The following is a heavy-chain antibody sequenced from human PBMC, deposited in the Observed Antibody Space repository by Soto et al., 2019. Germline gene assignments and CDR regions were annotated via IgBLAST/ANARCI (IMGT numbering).Heavy chain of an antibody. CDR1: GGSISSSSYY. J-gene: IGHJ5*02. Sequence: SETLSLTCTVSGGSISSSSYYWGWIRQPPGKGLEWIGSIYYSGSTYYNPSLKSRVTISVDTSKNQFSLKLSSVTAADTAVYYCASRSAVGENSWFDPWGQGTLVTVSS. D-gene: IGHD1-26*01. CDR2: IYYSGST. CDR3: ASRSAVGENSWFDP. V-gene: IGHV4-39*01.